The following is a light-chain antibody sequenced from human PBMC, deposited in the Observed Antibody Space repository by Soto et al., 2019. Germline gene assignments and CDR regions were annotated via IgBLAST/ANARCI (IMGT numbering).Light chain of an antibody. CDR3: QQYATSPT. CDR2: GAS. J-gene: IGKJ4*01. Sequence: EIVLTQSPGTLSLSPGERATLSCRASQSVDSNSLAWYQHKPGQAPRLLIYGASSRAPGISDRYSGRGSGTDFTLTINRLEPEDFAVYYCQQYATSPTFGGGTRLDIK. V-gene: IGKV3-20*01. CDR1: QSVDSNS.